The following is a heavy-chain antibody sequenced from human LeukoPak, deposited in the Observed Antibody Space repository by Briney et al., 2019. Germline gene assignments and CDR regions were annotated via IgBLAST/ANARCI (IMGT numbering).Heavy chain of an antibody. CDR2: IKQDGSEK. J-gene: IGHJ5*02. Sequence: PGGSLRLSCAASGFTFSSYWMSWVRQAPGKGLEWVANIKQDGSEKYYVDSVKGRFTISRDNAKNSLYLQMNSLRAEDTAVYYCARDRAVTTFWRSRTRNWFDPWGQGTLVTVSS. CDR3: ARDRAVTTFWRSRTRNWFDP. CDR1: GFTFSSYW. V-gene: IGHV3-7*01. D-gene: IGHD2/OR15-2a*01.